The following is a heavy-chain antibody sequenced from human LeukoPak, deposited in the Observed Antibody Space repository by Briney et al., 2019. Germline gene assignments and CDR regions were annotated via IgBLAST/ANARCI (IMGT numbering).Heavy chain of an antibody. V-gene: IGHV3-48*04. CDR2: ISSSSSTI. J-gene: IGHJ4*02. Sequence: GILRLSCAASGFTFSSYSMNWVRQAPGKGLEWVSYISSSSSTIYYADSVKGRFTISRDNAKNSLYLQMNSLRAEDTAVYYCARAQYCSSGSCYSGLDYWGQGTLVTVSS. CDR3: ARAQYCSSGSCYSGLDY. D-gene: IGHD2-15*01. CDR1: GFTFSSYS.